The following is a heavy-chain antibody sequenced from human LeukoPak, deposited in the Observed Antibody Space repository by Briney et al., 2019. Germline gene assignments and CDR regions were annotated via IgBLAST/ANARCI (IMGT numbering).Heavy chain of an antibody. Sequence: PGGSLRLSRVAYGFTFSSYAMSWVRQAPGKGLEWVSSVSAGGTYYADSVKGRFTISRDNSKNTLFLQMNSLRAEDTAVYYCAKRGYYYDNSGYCFGSWGQGTLVTVSS. CDR2: VSAGGT. J-gene: IGHJ4*02. V-gene: IGHV3-23*01. CDR3: AKRGYYYDNSGYCFGS. CDR1: GFTFSSYA. D-gene: IGHD3-22*01.